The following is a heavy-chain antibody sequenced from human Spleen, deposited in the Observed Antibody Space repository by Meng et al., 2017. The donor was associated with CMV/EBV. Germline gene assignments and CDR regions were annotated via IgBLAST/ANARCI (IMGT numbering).Heavy chain of an antibody. D-gene: IGHD6-13*01. Sequence: FHFGDYFLSWIRQAPGTGLEWVSYISSRGTTTNHADSVKGRFTISRDNAKNSVSLQMNSLRAEDTAVYYCARGFPWDSWPSPAEYFQDWGQGTLVTVSS. V-gene: IGHV3-11*01. CDR2: ISSRGTTT. CDR1: FHFGDYF. CDR3: ARGFPWDSWPSPAEYFQD. J-gene: IGHJ1*01.